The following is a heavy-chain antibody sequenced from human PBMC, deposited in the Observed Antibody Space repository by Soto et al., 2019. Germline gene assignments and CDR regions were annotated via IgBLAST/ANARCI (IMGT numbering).Heavy chain of an antibody. J-gene: IGHJ4*02. Sequence: EVQLVESGGGLVQPGGSLRLSCAASGFTFSNYWMHWVRQVPGKGLVWVSRINEDGTYRSYADFAKGRFTISRDNAKNTVYLQMNSLSAEDTAVYYCARDFTLALTPGDDFDHWGQGTLVTVSS. CDR3: ARDFTLALTPGDDFDH. CDR1: GFTFSNYW. V-gene: IGHV3-74*01. D-gene: IGHD3-10*01. CDR2: INEDGTYR.